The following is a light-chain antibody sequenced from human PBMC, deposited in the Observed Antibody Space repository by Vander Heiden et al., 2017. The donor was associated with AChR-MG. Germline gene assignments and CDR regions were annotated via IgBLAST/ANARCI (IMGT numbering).Light chain of an antibody. J-gene: IGLJ2*01. Sequence: QPVVTQERSFAVSPGGTVTLTCGLSSRSVSPTYYPSWHQQTPGHAPRARSYSTNRRSSIVSDRFSGSIRGNTAALTITVAQADDESHYDCVRSMGSGIVVFGGGTKLTV. CDR2: STN. CDR1: SRSVSPTYY. V-gene: IGLV8-61*01. CDR3: VRSMGSGIVV.